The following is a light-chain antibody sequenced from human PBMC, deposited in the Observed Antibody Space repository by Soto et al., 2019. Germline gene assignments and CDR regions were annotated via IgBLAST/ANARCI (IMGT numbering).Light chain of an antibody. Sequence: QSVLTHPPSASGSPGQSVTISCTGTSSDVGDNYVSWYQRHLGKAPKLIIYEVSQRPSGVPDRFSGSKSGNTASLTVSGLKNEDEADYYCSADAGSNNLVFGSGTKVTVL. CDR3: SADAGSNNLV. V-gene: IGLV2-8*01. CDR2: EVS. CDR1: SSDVGDNY. J-gene: IGLJ1*01.